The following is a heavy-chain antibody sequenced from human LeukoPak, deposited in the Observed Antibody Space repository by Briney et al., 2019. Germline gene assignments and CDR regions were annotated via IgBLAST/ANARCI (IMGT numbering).Heavy chain of an antibody. CDR2: IKRKTYGGTT. V-gene: IGHV3-15*01. D-gene: IGHD6-19*01. CDR3: TTDPTEYSSGWYWFDP. CDR1: GFTLSNAW. Sequence: PGGSLRLSCAAWGFTLSNAWMSGVRQARGKGVEGVGRIKRKTYGGTTDYAAPVKGRFPISRDDSKNTLYLQMNSLKTEDTAVYYCTTDPTEYSSGWYWFDPWGQGTLVTVSS. J-gene: IGHJ5*02.